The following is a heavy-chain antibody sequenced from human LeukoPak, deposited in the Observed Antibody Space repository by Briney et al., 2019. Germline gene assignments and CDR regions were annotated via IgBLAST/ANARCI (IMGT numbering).Heavy chain of an antibody. Sequence: GGSLRLSCAASGFTFSSYDIHWVRQAPGKGLEWVSYISSSSSAIYYADSVKGRFTISRDNSKNTLYLQMNSLRAEDTAVYYCARPLEGIQLWLPDYYYGMDVWGQGTTVTVSS. CDR1: GFTFSSYD. J-gene: IGHJ6*02. CDR3: ARPLEGIQLWLPDYYYGMDV. CDR2: ISSSSSAI. V-gene: IGHV3-48*01. D-gene: IGHD5-18*01.